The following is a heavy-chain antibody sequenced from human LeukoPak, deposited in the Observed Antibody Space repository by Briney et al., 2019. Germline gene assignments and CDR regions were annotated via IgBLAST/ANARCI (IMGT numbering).Heavy chain of an antibody. J-gene: IGHJ4*02. V-gene: IGHV4-34*01. CDR2: IDRSGST. Sequence: SETLSLTCAVYGGSFSGYSWTWIRQPPGKGLEWIGEIDRSGSTNYNPSLKSRLTISVDTSKNQFSLKLSSVTAADTAVYYCARGSAAGLAYWGQGTLVTVSS. CDR1: GGSFSGYS. CDR3: ARGSAAGLAY. D-gene: IGHD6-13*01.